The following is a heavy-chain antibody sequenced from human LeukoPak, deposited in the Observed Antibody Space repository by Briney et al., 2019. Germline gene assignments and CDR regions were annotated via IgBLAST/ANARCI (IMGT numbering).Heavy chain of an antibody. D-gene: IGHD1-7*01. CDR2: ISSSSSYI. V-gene: IGHV3-21*04. CDR1: AFTFSSYS. J-gene: IGHJ4*02. CDR3: ARGFITGTPRY. Sequence: GGSLRLSCAASAFTFSSYSMNWVRQAPGKGLEWVSSISSSSSYIYYADSVKGRFTISRDNSKNTLYLQMNSLRAEDTAVYYCARGFITGTPRYWGQGTLVTVSS.